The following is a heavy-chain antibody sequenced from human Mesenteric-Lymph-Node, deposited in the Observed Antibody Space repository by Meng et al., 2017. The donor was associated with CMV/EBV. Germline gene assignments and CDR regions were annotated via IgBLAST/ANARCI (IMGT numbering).Heavy chain of an antibody. Sequence: ASEVTFRSYAMGWVGRAPGKGLEWVSGISGSGGSTYNADSVKGRFTISRDDSKNTLYLQMNTLRAEDTAVYYCAKQGGIAVRYFFDYWGQGTLVTVSS. CDR2: ISGSGGST. J-gene: IGHJ4*02. V-gene: IGHV3-23*01. CDR3: AKQGGIAVRYFFDY. D-gene: IGHD6-19*01. CDR1: EVTFRSYA.